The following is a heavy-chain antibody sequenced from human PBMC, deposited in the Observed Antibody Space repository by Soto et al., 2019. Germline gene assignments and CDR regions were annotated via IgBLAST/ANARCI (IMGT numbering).Heavy chain of an antibody. CDR1: GFTFGSYS. CDR3: VRGDWFDP. J-gene: IGHJ5*02. CDR2: ISSSSNHI. Sequence: DVQLVESGGGLVKPGGSLRLSCAASGFTFGSYSMNWVRQAPGKGLEWVSSISSSSNHIYYADSVKGRFTISRDSAKNSLHLQMNSLRAEDTAVYYCVRGDWFDPWGQGTLVTVSS. V-gene: IGHV3-21*01.